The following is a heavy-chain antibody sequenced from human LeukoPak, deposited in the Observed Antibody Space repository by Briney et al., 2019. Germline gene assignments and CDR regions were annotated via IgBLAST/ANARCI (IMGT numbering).Heavy chain of an antibody. D-gene: IGHD3-10*01. CDR3: ARLDYYGSGSYYILDY. V-gene: IGHV1-2*02. Sequence: GASVKVSCKASGYTFTGYYMHWVRQAPGQGLEWMGWINPNSGGTNYAQKFQGRVTMARDTSISTAYMELRSLRSDDTAVYYCARLDYYGSGSYYILDYWGQGTLVTVSS. CDR2: INPNSGGT. CDR1: GYTFTGYY. J-gene: IGHJ4*02.